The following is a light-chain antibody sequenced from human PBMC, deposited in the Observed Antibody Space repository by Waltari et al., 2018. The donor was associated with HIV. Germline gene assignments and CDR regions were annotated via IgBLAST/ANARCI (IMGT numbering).Light chain of an antibody. J-gene: IGKJ2*01. CDR3: QQYGTPPYT. V-gene: IGKV3-20*01. CDR1: QSVSSNF. Sequence: EIVLMQSPGTLSLSPGERATLSCRASQSVSSNFLAWYQQKPGQAPRLLIFGASSRATGIPDRFSGSESGADFTLTITRLEPEDFAVYYCQQYGTPPYTFGQGTKLEIK. CDR2: GAS.